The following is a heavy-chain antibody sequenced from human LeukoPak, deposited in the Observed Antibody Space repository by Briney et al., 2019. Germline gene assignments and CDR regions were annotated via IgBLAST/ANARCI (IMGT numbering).Heavy chain of an antibody. Sequence: GASVKVSCKASGYTFTGYYMHWVRQAPGQGLEWRGWINPNSGGTNYAQKFQGRVTMTRDTSISTAYMELSRLRSDDTAVYYCARVKYSSPSFDIWGQGTMVTVSS. CDR3: ARVKYSSPSFDI. D-gene: IGHD6-6*01. J-gene: IGHJ3*02. CDR1: GYTFTGYY. V-gene: IGHV1-2*02. CDR2: INPNSGGT.